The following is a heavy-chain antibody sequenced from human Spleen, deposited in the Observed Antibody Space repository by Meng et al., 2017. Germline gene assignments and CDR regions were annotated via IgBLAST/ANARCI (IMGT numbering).Heavy chain of an antibody. CDR2: INHSGST. CDR3: AREVRGDYALNWFDP. CDR1: GGSFSDYY. J-gene: IGHJ5*02. D-gene: IGHD4-17*01. V-gene: IGHV4-34*01. Sequence: SETLSLTCVVSGGSFSDYYWSWIRQPPGKGLEWIGEINHSGSTNYNPSLESRATISVDTSKNQFSLKLSSVTAADTAVYYCAREVRGDYALNWFDPWGQGTLVTVSS.